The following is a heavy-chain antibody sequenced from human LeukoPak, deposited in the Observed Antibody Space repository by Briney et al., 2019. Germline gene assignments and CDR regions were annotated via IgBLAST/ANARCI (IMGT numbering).Heavy chain of an antibody. Sequence: GRCLRLSRAASGFTFNNYGMHGVREAPGKGLVWVAVLWYDGNNKYYADSVKGRFTVSRDNSKNTLYLQMNSLGAEDTALYHCARDRGYYDSSGYRPRNYAMDVWGQGTTVTVSS. V-gene: IGHV3-33*01. CDR1: GFTFNNYG. D-gene: IGHD3-22*01. CDR2: LWYDGNNK. J-gene: IGHJ6*02. CDR3: ARDRGYYDSSGYRPRNYAMDV.